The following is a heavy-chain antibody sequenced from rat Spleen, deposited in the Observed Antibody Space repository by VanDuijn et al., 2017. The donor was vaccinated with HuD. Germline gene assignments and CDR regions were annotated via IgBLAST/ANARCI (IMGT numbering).Heavy chain of an antibody. CDR3: TRSYGGYTSNWFAY. V-gene: IGHV2-1*01. CDR1: GFSLISNS. Sequence: QVQLKESGPGLVQPSETLSLTCTVSGFSLISNSEHWVRQPPGKGLEWMGGIWGDGSTDYNSALKSRLSISRDISKSQVFLKMNSLQTDDTAIYFCTRSYGGYTSNWFAYWGQGTLVTVSS. D-gene: IGHD1-11*01. J-gene: IGHJ3*01. CDR2: IWGDGST.